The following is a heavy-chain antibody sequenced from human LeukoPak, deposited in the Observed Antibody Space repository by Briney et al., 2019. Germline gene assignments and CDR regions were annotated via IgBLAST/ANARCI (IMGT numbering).Heavy chain of an antibody. CDR1: GGSISSGCYY. J-gene: IGHJ6*03. V-gene: IGHV4-31*03. D-gene: IGHD3-22*01. Sequence: SQTLSLTCTVSGGSISSGCYYWSWIRQHPGKGLEWIGYIYYSGSTYYNPSLKSRVTISVDTSKNQFSLKLSSVTAADTAVYYCARGKNDSSGYYYFNYYYYYMDVWGKGTTVTVSS. CDR3: ARGKNDSSGYYYFNYYYYYMDV. CDR2: IYYSGST.